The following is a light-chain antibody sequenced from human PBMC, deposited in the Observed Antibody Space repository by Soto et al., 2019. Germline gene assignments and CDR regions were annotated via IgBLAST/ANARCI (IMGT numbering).Light chain of an antibody. CDR1: SSNIGTYT. CDR3: AAWDDTWNALF. CDR2: DDN. V-gene: IGLV1-44*01. Sequence: QSVLTQPPSSSATPGQRVTISCSGSSSNIGTYTVNWYQQVPGTAPKLLIYDDNQRPSGVPDRFSGSKSGTSASLAISARLPGDDADYYCAAWDDTWNALFFGGGTKVTVL. J-gene: IGLJ2*01.